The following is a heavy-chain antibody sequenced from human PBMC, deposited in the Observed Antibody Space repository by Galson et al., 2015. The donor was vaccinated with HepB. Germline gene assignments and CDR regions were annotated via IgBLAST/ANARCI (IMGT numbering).Heavy chain of an antibody. V-gene: IGHV3-48*03. Sequence: SLRLSCAGSGFTFSNYEMNWVRQAPGKGLEWVSYISSSGGTKYYADSVKGRFTMSRDNAKNSLYLQMNSLRAEDTAVYYWAREGGTYYYDNSGYSPLGYWGQGTLVTVSS. J-gene: IGHJ4*02. D-gene: IGHD3-22*01. CDR1: GFTFSNYE. CDR2: ISSSGGTK. CDR3: AREGGTYYYDNSGYSPLGY.